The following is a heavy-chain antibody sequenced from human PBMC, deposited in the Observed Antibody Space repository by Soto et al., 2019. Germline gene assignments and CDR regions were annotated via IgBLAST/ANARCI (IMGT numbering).Heavy chain of an antibody. CDR3: VREMAGHREEYAY. D-gene: IGHD2-2*01. J-gene: IGHJ4*02. CDR2: ISGSSGNA. Sequence: QVQLVQSGAEVKNPGASVKVSCKTSGYTFTKYGVGWVRQAPGQGLEWMGWISGSSGNANYAEKVQGRITLTTDTSTSTGFIERRSLPSDDTGVYYGVREMAGHREEYAYWGQGTLVTVSS. V-gene: IGHV1-18*01. CDR1: GYTFTKYG.